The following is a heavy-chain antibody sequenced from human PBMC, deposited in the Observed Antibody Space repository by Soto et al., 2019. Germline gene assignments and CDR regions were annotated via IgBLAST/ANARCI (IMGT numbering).Heavy chain of an antibody. J-gene: IGHJ6*02. V-gene: IGHV4-30-2*01. D-gene: IGHD2-15*01. CDR2: IYHSGST. CDR1: GGSISSGGYS. CDR3: ARGPGGTYYYYGMDV. Sequence: LSLTCAVSGGSISSGGYSWSWIRQPPGKGLEWIGYIYHSGSTYYNPSLKSRVTISVDRSKNQFSLKLSSVTAADTAVYYCARGPGGTYYYYGMDVWGQGTTVTVSS.